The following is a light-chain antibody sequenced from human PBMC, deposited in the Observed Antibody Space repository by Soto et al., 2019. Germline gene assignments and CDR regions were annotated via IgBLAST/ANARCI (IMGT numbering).Light chain of an antibody. Sequence: QLVLTQSPSASASLGASVKLTCTLSSGHSNYAIAWHQQQPEKGPQYLMKLNSDGSHSKGDGIPDRFSGSSSGAERYLTISRLQSEDEADYYCQTWDTGIRVFGGGTKLTVL. J-gene: IGLJ3*02. CDR3: QTWDTGIRV. CDR1: SGHSNYA. V-gene: IGLV4-69*01. CDR2: LNSDGSH.